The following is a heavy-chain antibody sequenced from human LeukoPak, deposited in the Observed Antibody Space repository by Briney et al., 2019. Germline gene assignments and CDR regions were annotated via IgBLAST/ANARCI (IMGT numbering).Heavy chain of an antibody. Sequence: PSETLSLTCAVYGGSFSGYYWSWIRQPPGKGLEWIGEINHSGSTNYNPSLKSRVTISVDTSKNQFSLKLSSVTAADTAVYYCARSPMYSGSYPLDYWGQGTLVTVSS. CDR3: ARSPMYSGSYPLDY. CDR1: GGSFSGYY. CDR2: INHSGST. V-gene: IGHV4-34*01. D-gene: IGHD1-26*01. J-gene: IGHJ4*02.